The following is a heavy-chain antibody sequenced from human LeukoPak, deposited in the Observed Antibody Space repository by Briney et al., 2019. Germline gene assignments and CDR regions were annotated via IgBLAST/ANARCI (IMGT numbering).Heavy chain of an antibody. CDR2: IYYSGST. V-gene: IGHV4-39*01. Sequence: ASETLSLTCTVSGGSISSSSYYWGWIRQPPGKGLEWIGSIYYSGSTYYNPSLKSRVTISVDTSKNQFSLKLSSVTAADTAVYYCARQHIVVVVAATIWFDPWGQGTLVTVSS. CDR3: ARQHIVVVVAATIWFDP. CDR1: GGSISSSSYY. J-gene: IGHJ5*02. D-gene: IGHD2-15*01.